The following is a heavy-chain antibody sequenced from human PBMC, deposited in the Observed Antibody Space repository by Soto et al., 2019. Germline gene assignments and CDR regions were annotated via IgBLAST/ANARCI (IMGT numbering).Heavy chain of an antibody. J-gene: IGHJ6*02. Sequence: ASVKVSCKASGYTFTGYYMHRVRQAPGQGLEWMGWINPNSGGTNYAQKFQGRVTMTRDTSISTAYMELSRLRSDDTAVYYCARGGTQYYDILTGYPDWDVWGQGTTVTVSS. CDR3: ARGGTQYYDILTGYPDWDV. CDR1: GYTFTGYY. D-gene: IGHD3-9*01. CDR2: INPNSGGT. V-gene: IGHV1-2*02.